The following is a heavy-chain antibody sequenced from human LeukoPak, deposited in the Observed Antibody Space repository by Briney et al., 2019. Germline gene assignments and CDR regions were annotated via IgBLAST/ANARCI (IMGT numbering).Heavy chain of an antibody. CDR2: IKSDGSST. Sequence: PGGSLRLSCAASGFTFRSYWMHWVRLPPGKGLVWVSRIKSDGSSTSYADFVKGRFTISRDNAKNTLYLQMNSLRAEDTAVYYCAKADSSSWYYYYYYYMDVWGKGTTVTVSS. CDR1: GFTFRSYW. CDR3: AKADSSSWYYYYYYYMDV. D-gene: IGHD6-13*01. J-gene: IGHJ6*03. V-gene: IGHV3-74*01.